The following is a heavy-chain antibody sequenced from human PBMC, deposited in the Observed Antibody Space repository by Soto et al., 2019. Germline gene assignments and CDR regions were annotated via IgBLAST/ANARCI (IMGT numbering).Heavy chain of an antibody. Sequence: PSQTLSLTCTISGDSVSSNSAAWNWIRQSPSRGLEWLGRTYYRSKWYNDYAVPVKSRITINPDTSKNQFSLQLNSVTPEDTAVYYCARDLGTARRPYFDYWGQGTLVTVSS. J-gene: IGHJ4*02. V-gene: IGHV6-1*01. D-gene: IGHD6-6*01. CDR3: ARDLGTARRPYFDY. CDR2: TYYRSKWYN. CDR1: GDSVSSNSAA.